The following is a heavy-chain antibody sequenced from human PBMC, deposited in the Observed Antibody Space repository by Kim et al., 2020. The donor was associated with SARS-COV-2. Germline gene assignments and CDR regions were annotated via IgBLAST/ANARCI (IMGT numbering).Heavy chain of an antibody. CDR3: AKDFMITFGGGIEGSGM. D-gene: IGHD3-16*02. V-gene: IGHV3-23*01. Sequence: GGSLRLSCAASGFAFNSFAMSWVRQAPGKGLEWVSTISGSGNTPYYAGSVTGRFSISRDNSKNTVYLQMNSLRAEDTAIYYCAKDFMITFGGGIEGSGM. CDR2: ISGSGNTP. J-gene: IGHJ6*01. CDR1: GFAFNSFA.